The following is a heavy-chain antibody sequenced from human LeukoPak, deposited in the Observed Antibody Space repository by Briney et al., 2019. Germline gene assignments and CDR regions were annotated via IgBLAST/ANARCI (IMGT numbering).Heavy chain of an antibody. CDR2: INSDGSST. Sequence: GGSLRLSCAASGFTFSSYWMHWVRQAPGKGLVWVSRINSDGSSTSYADSVKGRFTISRDNAKNTLYLQMNSLRAEDTAVYYCARGSSGWYVGYYGMDVWGQGTTATVSS. V-gene: IGHV3-74*01. CDR1: GFTFSSYW. CDR3: ARGSSGWYVGYYGMDV. J-gene: IGHJ6*02. D-gene: IGHD6-19*01.